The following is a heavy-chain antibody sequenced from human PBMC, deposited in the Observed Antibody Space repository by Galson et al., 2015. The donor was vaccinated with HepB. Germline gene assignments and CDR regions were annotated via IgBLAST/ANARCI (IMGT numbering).Heavy chain of an antibody. CDR3: ARGSYYDFWSGYDFDY. D-gene: IGHD3-3*01. CDR2: MNPNSGNT. J-gene: IGHJ4*02. Sequence: SVKVSCKASGYTFTSYDINWVRQATGQGLEWMGWMNPNSGNTGYAQKFQGRVTMTRNTPISTAYMELSSLRSEDTAVYYCARGSYYDFWSGYDFDYWGQGTLVTVSS. CDR1: GYTFTSYD. V-gene: IGHV1-8*01.